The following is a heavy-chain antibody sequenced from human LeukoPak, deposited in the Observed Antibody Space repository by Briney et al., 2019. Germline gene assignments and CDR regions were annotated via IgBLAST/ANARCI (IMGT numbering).Heavy chain of an antibody. CDR3: ARGKYYYDSSGYYYSE. CDR2: INPNSGGT. D-gene: IGHD3-22*01. V-gene: IGHV1-2*02. CDR1: GYTFTGYY. J-gene: IGHJ4*02. Sequence: ASVKVSCKASGYTFTGYYMHWVRQAPGQGLEWMGWINPNSGGTNYAQKFQGRVTMTRDTSISTAYMELSRLRSDDTAVYYCARGKYYYDSSGYYYSEWGQGTLVTASS.